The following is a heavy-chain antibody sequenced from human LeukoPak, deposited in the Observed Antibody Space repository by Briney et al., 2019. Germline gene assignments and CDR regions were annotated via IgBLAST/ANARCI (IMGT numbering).Heavy chain of an antibody. CDR3: ARDSVLGCSSTSCLDRFDY. V-gene: IGHV3-30*01. CDR2: ISYDGGNK. J-gene: IGHJ4*02. D-gene: IGHD2-2*01. CDR1: GFTFSSYA. Sequence: GRSLRLSCAASGFTFSSYAMHWVRQAPGKGLEWVAVISYDGGNKYYADSVKGRFTISRDNSKNTLYLQMNSLRAEDTAVYYCARDSVLGCSSTSCLDRFDYWGQGTLVTVSS.